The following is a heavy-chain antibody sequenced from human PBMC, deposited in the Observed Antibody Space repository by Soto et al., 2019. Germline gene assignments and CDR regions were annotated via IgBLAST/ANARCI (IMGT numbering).Heavy chain of an antibody. CDR3: ANAPAIVLVPAALGRDY. V-gene: IGHV3-30*18. CDR1: GFTFSSYG. J-gene: IGHJ4*02. CDR2: ISYDGSNK. D-gene: IGHD2-2*01. Sequence: QVQLVESGGGVVQPGRSLRLSCAASGFTFSSYGMHWVRQAPGKGLEWVAVISYDGSNKYYADSVKGRFTISRDNSKNPLDLQMNSLRSESTAVYYCANAPAIVLVPAALGRDYSGQGTLVTVSS.